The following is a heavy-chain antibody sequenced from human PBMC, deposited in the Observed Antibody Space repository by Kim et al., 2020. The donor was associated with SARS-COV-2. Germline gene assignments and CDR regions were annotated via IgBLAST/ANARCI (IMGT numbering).Heavy chain of an antibody. CDR1: GFTFSSYE. V-gene: IGHV3-48*03. D-gene: IGHD6-6*01. CDR2: ISSSGSTI. CDR3: ARDLSPQQLAPLGYYYGMDV. Sequence: GGSLRLSCAASGFTFSSYEMNWVRQAPGKGLEWVSYISSSGSTIYYADSVKGRFTISRDNAKNSLYLQMNSLRAEDTAVYYCARDLSPQQLAPLGYYYGMDVWGQGTTVTVSS. J-gene: IGHJ6*02.